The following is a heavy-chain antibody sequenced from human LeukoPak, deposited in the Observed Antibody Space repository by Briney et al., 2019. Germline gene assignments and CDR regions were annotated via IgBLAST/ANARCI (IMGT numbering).Heavy chain of an antibody. CDR3: ARGRRGVSRNEAWYFDL. Sequence: GRSLRLSCAASGFTFNDYSMQWVRQAPGKGLEWVSSISRTSTWIYYADSVKGRFTISRDNAGNSLYLQMNSLRAEDTAVYYCARGRRGVSRNEAWYFDLWGRGTLVTVSS. V-gene: IGHV3-21*01. CDR2: ISRTSTWI. CDR1: GFTFNDYS. J-gene: IGHJ2*01. D-gene: IGHD2-8*02.